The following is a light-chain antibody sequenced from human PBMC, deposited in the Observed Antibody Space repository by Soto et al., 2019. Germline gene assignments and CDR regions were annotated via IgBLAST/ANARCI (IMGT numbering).Light chain of an antibody. CDR1: QGISKY. V-gene: IGKV1-17*03. CDR2: AAS. CDR3: RQYYSYPLT. J-gene: IGKJ4*01. Sequence: DIQMTQSPSAMSASVGDRVTITCRASQGISKYLAWFQQRPGKVPRRLVYAASSLQSGVPSRFSGSGSGTDFTLTISCLQSEDFATYYCRQYYSYPLTFGGGTKVDIK.